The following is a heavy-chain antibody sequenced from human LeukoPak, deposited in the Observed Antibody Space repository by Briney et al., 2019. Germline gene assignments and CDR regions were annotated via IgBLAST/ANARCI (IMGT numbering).Heavy chain of an antibody. CDR3: ATYCSGGSCFHDAFDI. CDR2: MNPNSGNT. D-gene: IGHD2-15*01. V-gene: IGHV1-8*03. J-gene: IGHJ3*02. Sequence: ASVKVSCKASGYTFTSYDINWVRQATGQGLEWIGWMNPNSGNTGYAQKFQGRVTITRNTSISTAYMELSSLRSEDTAVYYCATYCSGGSCFHDAFDIWGQGTMVTVSS. CDR1: GYTFTSYD.